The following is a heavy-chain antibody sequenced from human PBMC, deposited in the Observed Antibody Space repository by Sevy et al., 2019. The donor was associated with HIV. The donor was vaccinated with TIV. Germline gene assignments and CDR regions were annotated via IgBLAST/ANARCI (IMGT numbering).Heavy chain of an antibody. CDR3: AKRGNYDSRYWYFDL. CDR1: GFTFSCCA. Sequence: GGSLRLSCEASGFTFSCCAMTWVRQTQGKGLEWVSTIGGSGTSTFYADSVRGRFIISRDNSKNTLFLQMDSLRAEDTAVYFCAKRGNYDSRYWYFDLWGRGTLVTVSS. D-gene: IGHD3-22*01. J-gene: IGHJ2*01. V-gene: IGHV3-23*01. CDR2: IGGSGTST.